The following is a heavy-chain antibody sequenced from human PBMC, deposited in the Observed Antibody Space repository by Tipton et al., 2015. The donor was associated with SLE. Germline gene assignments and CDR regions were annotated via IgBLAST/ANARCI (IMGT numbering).Heavy chain of an antibody. CDR2: IYYSGST. J-gene: IGHJ5*02. D-gene: IGHD3-10*01. CDR1: GGSISSYY. Sequence: TLSLTCTVSGGSISSYYWSWIRQPPGKGLEWIGYIYYSGSTNYNPSLKSRVTISVDTSKNQFSLKLSPVTAADTAVYYCASRRDGRGTWFDPWGQGTLVTVSS. V-gene: IGHV4-59*12. CDR3: ASRRDGRGTWFDP.